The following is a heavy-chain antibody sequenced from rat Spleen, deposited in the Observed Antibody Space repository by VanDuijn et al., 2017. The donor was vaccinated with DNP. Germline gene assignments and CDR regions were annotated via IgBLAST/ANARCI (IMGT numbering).Heavy chain of an antibody. CDR3: ARGHNYGGYNYYWYFDF. D-gene: IGHD1-11*01. Sequence: EVKLVESGGGLVQPGRSLKLSCVASGFNFNDYWMGWVRQAPGKGLEWIGHVNKDSSTINYTPSLKDKFTISRDNGQNTLYLQMSKLGSEDTATYYCARGHNYGGYNYYWYFDFWGPGTMVTVSS. J-gene: IGHJ1*01. CDR1: GFNFNDYW. V-gene: IGHV4-2*01. CDR2: VNKDSSTI.